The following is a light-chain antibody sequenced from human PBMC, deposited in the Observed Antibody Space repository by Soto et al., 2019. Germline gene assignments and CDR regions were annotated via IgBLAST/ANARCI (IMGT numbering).Light chain of an antibody. Sequence: DIQMTQSPTSLSASVGDRVTITCRASQDIRNFVAWYQQKPGKAPKLLIYAASTLQSGVPSRFSGSGSGTVFTLTINSLQPEYVATYSCQKYSSVPVFGPGTKVEIK. CDR3: QKYSSVPV. CDR1: QDIRNF. CDR2: AAS. J-gene: IGKJ3*01. V-gene: IGKV1-27*01.